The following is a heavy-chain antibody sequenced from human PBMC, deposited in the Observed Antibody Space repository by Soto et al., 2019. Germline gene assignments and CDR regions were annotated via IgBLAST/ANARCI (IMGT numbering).Heavy chain of an antibody. Sequence: GSGPTLVNPTQTLTLTCSFSGFSLTTSGMCVGWIRQPPGKALEWLALIDWDDGEFYSPSLKTRLTISKDTSKNQVVLTMTNMDPVDTATYFCARITQGDYFWFDPWGPGTLVTVSS. J-gene: IGHJ5*02. CDR2: IDWDDGE. CDR1: GFSLTTSGMC. V-gene: IGHV2-70*01. D-gene: IGHD4-17*01. CDR3: ARITQGDYFWFDP.